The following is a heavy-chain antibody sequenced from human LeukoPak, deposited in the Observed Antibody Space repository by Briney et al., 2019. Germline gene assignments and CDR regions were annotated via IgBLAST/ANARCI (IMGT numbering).Heavy chain of an antibody. V-gene: IGHV3-52*01. J-gene: IGHJ4*02. CDR1: GFTFSSSW. D-gene: IGHD1-1*01. CDR2: IKCDGSEK. Sequence: GGSLRLSCAASGFTFSSSWMHWVCQAPEKGLEWVADIKCDGSEKYYVDSVKGRLTISRDNAKNSLYLQVNSLRAEDTALYYCAKGLERESRLDSWGQGTLVTVSS. CDR3: AKGLERESRLDS.